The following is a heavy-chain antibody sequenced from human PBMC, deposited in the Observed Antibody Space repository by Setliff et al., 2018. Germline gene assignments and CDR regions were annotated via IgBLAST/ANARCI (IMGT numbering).Heavy chain of an antibody. J-gene: IGHJ6*03. CDR2: IYIGGSA. CDR1: GGSISSGSYY. V-gene: IGHV4-61*09. Sequence: SETLSLTCTVSGGSISSGSYYWSWIRQPARKGLELIGHIYIGGSANYNPSLKSRATMSIDTSKNQFSLKLNSVTAADMAVYYCARIRPCGGRVISPPGRYVDVWGKGTTVTVSS. CDR3: ARIRPCGGRVISPPGRYVDV. D-gene: IGHD2-15*01.